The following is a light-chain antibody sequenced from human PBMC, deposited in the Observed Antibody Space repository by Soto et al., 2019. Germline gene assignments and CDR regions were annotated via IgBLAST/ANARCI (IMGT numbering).Light chain of an antibody. J-gene: IGLJ1*01. Sequence: QSVLTQPASVSGSPGQSITISCTGTSSDVGGYNYVSWYQQHPGKAPKLIIYQVTNRPSGVSNRFSGSKSGNAASLTISGLQAEDEADYYRSSYTSSTNLYVFGTGTKVTVL. CDR2: QVT. CDR1: SSDVGGYNY. CDR3: SSYTSSTNLYV. V-gene: IGLV2-14*01.